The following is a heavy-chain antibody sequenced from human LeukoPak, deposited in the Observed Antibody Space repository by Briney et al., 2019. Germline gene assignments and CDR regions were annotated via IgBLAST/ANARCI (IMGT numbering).Heavy chain of an antibody. CDR2: IYYSGST. D-gene: IGHD1-7*01. Sequence: SQTLSLTCTVSGGSISGGDYYWNWIRQPPGKGLEWIGYIYYSGSTYYNPSLKSRVTISVDTSKNQFSLKVNSLTAADTAVYYCAREPIGTHFDYWGRGTLVTVSS. V-gene: IGHV4-30-4*01. CDR1: GGSISGGDYY. CDR3: AREPIGTHFDY. J-gene: IGHJ4*02.